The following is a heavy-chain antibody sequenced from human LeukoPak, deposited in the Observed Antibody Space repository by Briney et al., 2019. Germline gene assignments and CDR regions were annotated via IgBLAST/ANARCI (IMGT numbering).Heavy chain of an antibody. CDR3: TRGEGDDYGDPGWFDP. D-gene: IGHD4-17*01. V-gene: IGHV3-49*03. CDR2: IRSKAYGGTT. CDR1: GFTFGDYA. Sequence: GSLRLSCTASGFTFGDYAMSWFRQAPGKGLEWVGFIRSKAYGGTTEYAASVKGRFTISRDDTKSIAYLQMNSLKTEDTAVYYCTRGEGDDYGDPGWFDPWGQGTLVTVSS. J-gene: IGHJ5*02.